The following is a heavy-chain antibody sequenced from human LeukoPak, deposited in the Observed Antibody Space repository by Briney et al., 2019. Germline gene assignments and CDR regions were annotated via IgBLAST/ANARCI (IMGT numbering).Heavy chain of an antibody. CDR2: ISYDGSNK. V-gene: IGHV3-30*18. CDR1: GFTFSSYG. CDR3: AKGVSWPTIDY. D-gene: IGHD2-15*01. J-gene: IGHJ4*02. Sequence: GGSLRLSCAASGFTFSSYGMHWVRQAPGKGLEWVAVISYDGSNKYYADSVKGRFTISRDNSKNTLYLQMNSLRAEDTAVYYCAKGVSWPTIDYWGQGTLVTVSS.